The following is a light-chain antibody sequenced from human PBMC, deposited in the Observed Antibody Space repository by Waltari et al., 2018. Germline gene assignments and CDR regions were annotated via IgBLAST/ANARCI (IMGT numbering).Light chain of an antibody. CDR1: QSVNSD. J-gene: IGKJ4*01. CDR3: QQYNKWPPT. V-gene: IGKV3-15*01. Sequence: EIVMTQSPATLSLSPGERATLSCRTSQSVNSDLAWYQQKPGQAPSLLIYGASTRATGVPLRFSGSGSGAEFTLTISSLQSEDLAIDHCQQYNKWPPTFGGGTKVEIK. CDR2: GAS.